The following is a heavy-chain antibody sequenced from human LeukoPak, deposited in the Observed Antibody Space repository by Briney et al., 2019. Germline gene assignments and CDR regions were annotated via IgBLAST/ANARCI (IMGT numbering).Heavy chain of an antibody. J-gene: IGHJ4*02. CDR3: AKDDVSYYYDSSGCFDY. CDR2: ISGSGGST. CDR1: GFTFSSYA. D-gene: IGHD3-22*01. Sequence: GGSLRLSCAASGFTFSSYAMSWVRQAPGKGLEWVSAISGSGGSTYYADSVKGRFTISRDNSKNTLYLQMNSLRAEDTAVYYCAKDDVSYYYDSSGCFDYWGQGTLVTVSS. V-gene: IGHV3-23*01.